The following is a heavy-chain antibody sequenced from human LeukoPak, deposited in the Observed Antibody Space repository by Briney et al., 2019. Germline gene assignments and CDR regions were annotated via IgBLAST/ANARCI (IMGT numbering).Heavy chain of an antibody. Sequence: GGSLRLSCAASGFTFSSYEMNWVRQAPGKGREWVSYISSSGSTIYYADSVKGRFTISRDNSKNTLYLQMNSLRAEDTAVYYCARVSGSTGYYLTFDYWGQGTLVTVSS. D-gene: IGHD3-9*01. J-gene: IGHJ4*02. CDR3: ARVSGSTGYYLTFDY. CDR2: ISSSGSTI. CDR1: GFTFSSYE. V-gene: IGHV3-48*03.